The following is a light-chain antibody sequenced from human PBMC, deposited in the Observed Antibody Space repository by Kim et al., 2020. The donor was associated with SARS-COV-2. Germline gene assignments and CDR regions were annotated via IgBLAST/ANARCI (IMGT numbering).Light chain of an antibody. Sequence: APRMTARITCGGNNIGSKSVHWYQQQPGQAPVLVIYYDSDRPSGIPERFSGSNSGNTATLTISRVEAGDEDDYYCQVWDSSSVHRVFGGGTKLTVL. J-gene: IGLJ3*02. CDR1: NIGSKS. CDR2: YDS. V-gene: IGLV3-21*04. CDR3: QVWDSSSVHRV.